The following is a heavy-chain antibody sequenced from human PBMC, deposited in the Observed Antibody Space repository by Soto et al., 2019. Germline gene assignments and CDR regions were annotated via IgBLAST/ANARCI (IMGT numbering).Heavy chain of an antibody. V-gene: IGHV4-30-2*01. D-gene: IGHD3-10*01. CDR1: GGSISSGGYF. Sequence: SETLSLTCAVSGGSISSGGYFWSWIRQPPGKGLEWIGYIYHSGSTYYNPSLKSRVTISVDTSKNQFSLKLSSVTAADTAVYYCARAPRGNYGYPSYFDYWGQGTLVTXSS. CDR3: ARAPRGNYGYPSYFDY. CDR2: IYHSGST. J-gene: IGHJ4*02.